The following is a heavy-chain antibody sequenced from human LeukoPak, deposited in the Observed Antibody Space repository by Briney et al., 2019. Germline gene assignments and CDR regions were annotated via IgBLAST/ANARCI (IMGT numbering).Heavy chain of an antibody. CDR1: GGSISSYY. D-gene: IGHD6-19*01. CDR3: ARDNDSSGWKVVHYCDY. CDR2: IYTSGST. J-gene: IGHJ4*02. Sequence: SETLSLTCTVSGGSISSYYWSWIRQPAGKGLEWLGRIYTSGSTNYNPSLKSRVTMSVDTSKNQFSLKLSSVTAADTAVYYCARDNDSSGWKVVHYCDYWGQGTLVTVSS. V-gene: IGHV4-4*07.